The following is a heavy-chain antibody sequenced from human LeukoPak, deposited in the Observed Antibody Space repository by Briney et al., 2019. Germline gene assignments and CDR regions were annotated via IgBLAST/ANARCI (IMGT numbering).Heavy chain of an antibody. J-gene: IGHJ4*02. CDR1: GGSFSGYY. CDR3: ARGAEYYAIWRGYAGYSDY. D-gene: IGHD3-3*01. CDR2: IYHRGST. Sequence: PSETLSLTCAVYGGSFSGYYWSWIRQPPGKGLEWVGSIYHRGSTYYNPSLTSRVTISLDRSKKKFSLKLTSVTAADTAVYFCARGAEYYAIWRGYAGYSDYWGQGISVTVSS. V-gene: IGHV4-34*01.